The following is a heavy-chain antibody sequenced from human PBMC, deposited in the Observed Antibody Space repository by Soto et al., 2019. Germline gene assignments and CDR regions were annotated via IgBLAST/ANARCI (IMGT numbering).Heavy chain of an antibody. Sequence: QVQLVQSGAEVKKPGASVKVSCKASGYTFTSYAMHWVRQAPGQRLEWMGWINAGNGNTKYSQKFQGRVTITRDTSASTAYMELSSLRSEDTAVYYCARDDGDSSGWYGWFDPWGQGTLVTVSS. CDR3: ARDDGDSSGWYGWFDP. V-gene: IGHV1-3*01. CDR1: GYTFTSYA. D-gene: IGHD6-19*01. CDR2: INAGNGNT. J-gene: IGHJ5*02.